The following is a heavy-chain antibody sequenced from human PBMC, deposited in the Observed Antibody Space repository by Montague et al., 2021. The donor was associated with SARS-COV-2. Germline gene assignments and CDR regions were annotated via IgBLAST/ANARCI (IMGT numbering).Heavy chain of an antibody. Sequence: CAISGDSVSNNSAAWNWIRQSPSRGLEWLGRTNYRSKWHYDYAVSVKSRLIIIPNTSENQFSLKLKSVTAADTANYYCARGHQGVAMIVVVMIGAEYYFDYWGQGSLVTVSS. J-gene: IGHJ4*02. CDR2: TNYRSKWHY. D-gene: IGHD3-22*01. CDR1: GDSVSNNSAA. V-gene: IGHV6-1*01. CDR3: ARGHQGVAMIVVVMIGAEYYFDY.